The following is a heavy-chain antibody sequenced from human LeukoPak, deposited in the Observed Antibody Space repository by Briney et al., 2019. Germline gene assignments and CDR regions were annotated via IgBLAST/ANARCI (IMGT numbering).Heavy chain of an antibody. J-gene: IGHJ4*02. CDR2: ISWNSGSI. D-gene: IGHD3-22*01. CDR1: GLTFDDYA. CDR3: AKDLGMDYYDSSGYSNYFDY. Sequence: GGSLRLSCAASGLTFDDYAMHWVRQAPGKGLEWVSGISWNSGSIGYADSVKGRFTISRDNAKNSLYLQMNSLRAEDTALYYCAKDLGMDYYDSSGYSNYFDYWGQGTLVTVSS. V-gene: IGHV3-9*01.